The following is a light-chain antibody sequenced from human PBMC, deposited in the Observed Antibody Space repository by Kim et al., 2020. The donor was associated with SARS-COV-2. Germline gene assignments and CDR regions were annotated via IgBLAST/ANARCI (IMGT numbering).Light chain of an antibody. CDR3: QHYDNSPYT. Sequence: LSSGERATLSCKASQSVSSSYLAWYQQKPGQAPRLLIYGASSRATGIPDRISGSGSGTDFTLTISRLEPEDFAVYYCQHYDNSPYTFGQGTKLEI. J-gene: IGKJ2*01. CDR2: GAS. CDR1: QSVSSSY. V-gene: IGKV3-20*01.